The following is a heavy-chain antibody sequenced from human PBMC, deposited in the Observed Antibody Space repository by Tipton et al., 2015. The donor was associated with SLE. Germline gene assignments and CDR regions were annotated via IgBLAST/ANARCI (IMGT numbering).Heavy chain of an antibody. V-gene: IGHV4-30-4*01. CDR1: GASITSGNYY. CDR2: IHDSGST. CDR3: ARHPGASFDF. Sequence: TLSLTCTVSGASITSGNYYWSWIRQPAGKGLEWIGYIHDSGSTFYNPSLRSRIAISVDTSKNQFSLRLTSVTAADTAVYYCARHPGASFDFWGQGILVTVSS. J-gene: IGHJ4*02.